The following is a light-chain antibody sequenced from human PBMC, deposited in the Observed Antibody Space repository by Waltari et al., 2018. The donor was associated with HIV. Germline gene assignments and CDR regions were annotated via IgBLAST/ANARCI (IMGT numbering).Light chain of an antibody. Sequence: QSALTQPPSASGSPGQSVTISCTGTSSDVGGYNYVSWYQQHPGKAPKLMIYEVSKRPSGVPVRCPGSKSGNTASLTVSGLRAEDEADYYCSAYAGSNSYVCGSGTKVTVL. CDR2: EVS. CDR1: SSDVGGYNY. CDR3: SAYAGSNSYV. J-gene: IGLJ1*01. V-gene: IGLV2-8*01.